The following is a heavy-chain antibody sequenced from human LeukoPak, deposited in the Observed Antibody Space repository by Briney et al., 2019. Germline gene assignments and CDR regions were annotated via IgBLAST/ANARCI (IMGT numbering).Heavy chain of an antibody. D-gene: IGHD4-11*01. CDR2: IKQDGSEK. J-gene: IGHJ6*03. CDR3: ARDRTVGYSIQGYYYYMDV. CDR1: GFTFSSYW. Sequence: PGGSLRLSCAASGFTFSSYWMSWVRQAPGKGLEWVAHIKQDGSEKYYVDSVKGRFTISRDNAKNSLYLQMNSLRAEDTAVYYRARDRTVGYSIQGYYYYMDVWGKGTTVTVSS. V-gene: IGHV3-7*01.